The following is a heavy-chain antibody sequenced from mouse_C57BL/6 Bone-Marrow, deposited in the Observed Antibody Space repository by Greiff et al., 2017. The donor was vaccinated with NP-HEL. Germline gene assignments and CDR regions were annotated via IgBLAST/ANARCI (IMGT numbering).Heavy chain of an antibody. CDR1: GYTFTSYW. CDR2: IDPSDSYT. CDR3: AREVSDY. J-gene: IGHJ2*01. V-gene: IGHV1-59*01. Sequence: QVQLQQSGAELVRPGTSVKLSCKASGYTFTSYWMHWVKQRPGQGLEWIGVIDPSDSYTNYNQKFKGKATLTVDTSSSTAYMQLSSLTSEDSAVYYCAREVSDYWGQGTTLTVSS.